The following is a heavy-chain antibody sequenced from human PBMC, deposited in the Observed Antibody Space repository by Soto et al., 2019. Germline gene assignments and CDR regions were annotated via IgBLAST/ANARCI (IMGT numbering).Heavy chain of an antibody. CDR2: ICGTSGNA. Sequence: QVQLVQSGAEVKNPGASVKGSCKTSGYTFTKYGVGWVRQAPGQGLEWMGWICGTSGNANYAEKVQGRNTLTTDTSTSTALRELRSQRSDDTAGYYCVIEMAGLGGEFDYWGQGTLVTVSS. J-gene: IGHJ4*02. CDR1: GYTFTKYG. D-gene: IGHD3-16*01. V-gene: IGHV1-18*01. CDR3: VIEMAGLGGEFDY.